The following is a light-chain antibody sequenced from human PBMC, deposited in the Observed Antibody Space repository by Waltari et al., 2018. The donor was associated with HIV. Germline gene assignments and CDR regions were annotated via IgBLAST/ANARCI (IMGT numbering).Light chain of an antibody. CDR3: NSRDSSVNPLQVI. CDR2: ARN. Sequence: SSELTQDPAVSVALGQTVKITCQGDSLRSYYASWYQQKPGQAPVLVSYARNNRPSGIPDRFSGSSSGDTASLTITGAQAEDEAAYYCNSRDSSVNPLQVIFGGGTYVTVL. CDR1: SLRSYY. V-gene: IGLV3-19*01. J-gene: IGLJ2*01.